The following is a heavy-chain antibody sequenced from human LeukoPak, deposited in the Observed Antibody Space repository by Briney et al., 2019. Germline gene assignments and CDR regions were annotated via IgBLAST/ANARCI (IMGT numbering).Heavy chain of an antibody. D-gene: IGHD4-17*01. V-gene: IGHV3-53*01. CDR2: IYSGGST. Sequence: GGSLRLSCAASGFTVSSNYMSWVRQAPGKGLKWVSVIYSGGSTYYADSVKGRFTISRDNSKNTLYLQMNSLRAEDTAVYYCARAPTVTTVGYNYYYMDVWGEGTTVTVSS. J-gene: IGHJ6*03. CDR3: ARAPTVTTVGYNYYYMDV. CDR1: GFTVSSNY.